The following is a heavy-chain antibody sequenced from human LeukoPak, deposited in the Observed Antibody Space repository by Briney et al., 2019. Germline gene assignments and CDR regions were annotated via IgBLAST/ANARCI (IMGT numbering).Heavy chain of an antibody. V-gene: IGHV3-23*01. J-gene: IGHJ4*02. Sequence: GGSLRLSCAASGFTFSNCAMSWVRQAPGKGLEWVSAISGSGGSTYYADSVKGRFTISRDNSKNTLYLQMNSLRAEDTAVYYCAKEGYCSSTSCYSLDYWGQGTLATVSS. D-gene: IGHD2-2*01. CDR2: ISGSGGST. CDR3: AKEGYCSSTSCYSLDY. CDR1: GFTFSNCA.